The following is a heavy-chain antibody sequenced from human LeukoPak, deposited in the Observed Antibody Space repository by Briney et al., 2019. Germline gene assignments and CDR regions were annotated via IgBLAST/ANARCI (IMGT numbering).Heavy chain of an antibody. CDR2: ISSSGSTI. CDR1: GFTFSDYY. J-gene: IGHJ4*02. D-gene: IGHD5-18*01. CDR3: ARGSDTAMVPLSY. V-gene: IGHV3-11*01. Sequence: GGSLRLSCPASGFTFSDYYMSWIRQAPGKGLEWVSYISSSGSTIYYADSVKGRFTISRDNAKNSLYLQMNSLRAEDTAVYYCARGSDTAMVPLSYWGQGTLVTVSS.